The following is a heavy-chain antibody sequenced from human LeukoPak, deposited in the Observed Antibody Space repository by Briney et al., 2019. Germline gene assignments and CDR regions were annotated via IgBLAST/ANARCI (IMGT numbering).Heavy chain of an antibody. V-gene: IGHV3-23*01. J-gene: IGHJ4*02. CDR3: AKDQGDIVVVVAGMFDY. CDR2: ISDSGGTT. D-gene: IGHD2-15*01. Sequence: GGSLRLSCAASGFTFSSYAMSWVRQAPGKGLEWVSAISDSGGTTYYADSVKGRFTISRDNSRNTLYLQVNSLRAEDTAVYYCAKDQGDIVVVVAGMFDYWGQGTLVTVSS. CDR1: GFTFSSYA.